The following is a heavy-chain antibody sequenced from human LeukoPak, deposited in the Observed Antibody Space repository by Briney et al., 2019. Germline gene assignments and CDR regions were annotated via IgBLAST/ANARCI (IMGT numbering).Heavy chain of an antibody. Sequence: GGSLRLSCAASGFTFSSYGMHWVLQAPGKGLEWVAVMWYDGSNKYYADSVKGRFTISRDNSKNTLYLHMNSLRAEDTAVYYCARGRATAFDYWGQGTLVTVSS. D-gene: IGHD5-12*01. CDR2: MWYDGSNK. V-gene: IGHV3-33*01. CDR3: ARGRATAFDY. J-gene: IGHJ4*02. CDR1: GFTFSSYG.